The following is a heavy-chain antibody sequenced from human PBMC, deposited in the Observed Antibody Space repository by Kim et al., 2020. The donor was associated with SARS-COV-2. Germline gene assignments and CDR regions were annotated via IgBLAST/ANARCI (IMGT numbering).Heavy chain of an antibody. D-gene: IGHD3-9*01. Sequence: TSPNPTLKSRDTISVDTSKNQFSLKLSSVTAADTAVYYCARANPITIFRDWGQGTLVTVSS. V-gene: IGHV4-39*07. CDR2: T. CDR3: ARANPITIFRD. J-gene: IGHJ4*02.